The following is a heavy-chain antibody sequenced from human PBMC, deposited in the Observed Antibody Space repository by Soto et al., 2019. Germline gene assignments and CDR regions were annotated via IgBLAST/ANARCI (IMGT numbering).Heavy chain of an antibody. Sequence: EVQLVESGGGLVQPGGSLRLSCAASGFTFTSYEMNWMRQAPGKGLEWVAKISSSSSSTFYADSVQGRFTISRDNAKNSLCLKMNSLRAEDTAVYYCTRRVIDALSDAIPDWFDTWGQGTQVTVSS. CDR1: GFTFTSYE. CDR2: ISSSSSST. V-gene: IGHV3-48*03. CDR3: TRRVIDALSDAIPDWFDT. J-gene: IGHJ5*01. D-gene: IGHD2-2*02.